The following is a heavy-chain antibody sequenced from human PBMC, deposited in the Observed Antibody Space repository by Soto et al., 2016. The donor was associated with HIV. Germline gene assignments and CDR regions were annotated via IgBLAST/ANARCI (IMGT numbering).Heavy chain of an antibody. V-gene: IGHV3-20*04. Sequence: EVQLVESGGGVVRPGGSLRLSCAASGFTFDDYGMSWVRQAPGKGLEWVSGINWNGGSTGYADSVKGRFTISRDNAKNSLYLQMNSLRAEDTALYYCARSIRIGTSCYVGELDYWGQGTLVTVSS. J-gene: IGHJ4*02. CDR3: ARSIRIGTSCYVGELDY. CDR2: INWNGGST. D-gene: IGHD2-2*01. CDR1: GFTFDDYG.